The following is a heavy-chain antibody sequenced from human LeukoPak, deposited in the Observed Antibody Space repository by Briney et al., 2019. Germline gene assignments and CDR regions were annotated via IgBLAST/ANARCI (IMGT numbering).Heavy chain of an antibody. CDR1: GGSISSSSYY. D-gene: IGHD3-22*01. Sequence: SPSETLSLTCTVSGGSISSSSYYWGWIRQPPGKGLEWIGSIYYSGSTYYNPSLKSRVTISVDTSKSQFSLKLSSVTAADTAVYYCASLRSGYEYYFDYWGQGTLVTVSS. CDR3: ASLRSGYEYYFDY. CDR2: IYYSGST. J-gene: IGHJ4*02. V-gene: IGHV4-39*01.